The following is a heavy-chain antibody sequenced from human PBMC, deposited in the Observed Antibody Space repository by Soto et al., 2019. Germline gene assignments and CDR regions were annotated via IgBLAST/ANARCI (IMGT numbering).Heavy chain of an antibody. CDR1: GFTFSDYA. J-gene: IGHJ4*02. V-gene: IGHV3-23*01. CDR2: ISAGGST. CDR3: AHEPIWCSSASCYTEGFDY. D-gene: IGHD2-2*02. Sequence: EVQLLDSGGGLVQPGGSLRLSCTASGFTFSDYAMSWVRQPPGKGLEWVSGISAGGSTYYADSVKGRFTVSRANSKNTLYLQMNSLRADHTAVYYCAHEPIWCSSASCYTEGFDYWGQGTLVSVS.